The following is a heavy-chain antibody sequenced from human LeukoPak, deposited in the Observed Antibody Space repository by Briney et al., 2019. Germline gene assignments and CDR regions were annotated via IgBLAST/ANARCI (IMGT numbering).Heavy chain of an antibody. Sequence: SGGSLRLSCAASGFTFSSYSMNWVRQAPGKGLEWVSYISSSSSTIYYADSVKGRFTISRDKAKNSPYLQMYPLTAEETALYYCAIDQLQLWLPAYYYYYYMDVWGKGTTVTVSS. J-gene: IGHJ6*03. CDR1: GFTFSSYS. D-gene: IGHD5-18*01. V-gene: IGHV3-48*01. CDR2: ISSSSSTI. CDR3: AIDQLQLWLPAYYYYYYMDV.